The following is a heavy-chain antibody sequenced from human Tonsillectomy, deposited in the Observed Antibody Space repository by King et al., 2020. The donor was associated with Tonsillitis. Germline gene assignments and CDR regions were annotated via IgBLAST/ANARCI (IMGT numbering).Heavy chain of an antibody. CDR2: ISGSGAGT. V-gene: IGHV3-23*04. CDR3: ATAGVSH. D-gene: IGHD5/OR15-5a*01. Sequence: VQLVESGGGLVQPGGALRLSCAASGFTFSTYAMSWVRQAPGKGLEWVSAISGSGAGTYYADSVRGRFTIYRDNSKHTLYLQMNSLRAEDTAVYYCATAGVSHWGQGTLVTVSS. J-gene: IGHJ4*02. CDR1: GFTFSTYA.